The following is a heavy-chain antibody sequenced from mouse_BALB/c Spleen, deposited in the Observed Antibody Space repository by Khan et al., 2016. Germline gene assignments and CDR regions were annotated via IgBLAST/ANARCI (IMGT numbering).Heavy chain of an antibody. CDR1: AYTFTEYI. D-gene: IGHD2-4*01. V-gene: IGHV1-62-2*01. Sequence: QVQLQQSGAELVKPGASVKLSCKASAYTFTEYIIHWVKQRSGQGLEWIGWFYPGSGSIKYNENFKDKATLTADKSSSTVYMELSRLTSEDSAVYFCARHEGRTMITTVYFDYWGQGTTLTVSS. J-gene: IGHJ2*01. CDR3: ARHEGRTMITTVYFDY. CDR2: FYPGSGSI.